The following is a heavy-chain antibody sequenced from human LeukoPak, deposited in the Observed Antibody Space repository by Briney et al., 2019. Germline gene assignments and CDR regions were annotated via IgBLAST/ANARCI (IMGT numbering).Heavy chain of an antibody. CDR3: ARGPTLRFLEWSNWFDP. CDR2: ISSSSSTI. V-gene: IGHV3-48*01. J-gene: IGHJ5*02. D-gene: IGHD3-3*01. Sequence: GGSLRLSCAASGFTFSSYSMNWVRQAPGKGLEWVSYISSSSSTIYYAVSVKGRFTISRDNAKNSLYLQMNSLRAEHTAVYYWARGPTLRFLEWSNWFDPWGQGTLVTVSS. CDR1: GFTFSSYS.